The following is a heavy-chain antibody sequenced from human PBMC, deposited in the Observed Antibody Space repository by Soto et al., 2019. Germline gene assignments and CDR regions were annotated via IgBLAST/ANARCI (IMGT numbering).Heavy chain of an antibody. CDR2: ISYDGSNK. D-gene: IGHD5-18*01. V-gene: IGHV3-30*03. CDR1: GFTFSSYG. J-gene: IGHJ6*02. CDR3: AREDTATLTVLVYYYYYGMXV. Sequence: SGGSLRLSCAASGFTFSSYGMHWVRQAPGKGLEWVAVISYDGSNKYYADSVKGRFTISRDNSKNTLYLQMNSLRAEDTAVYYCAREDTATLTVLVYYYYYGMXVWGQGTTVTVSS.